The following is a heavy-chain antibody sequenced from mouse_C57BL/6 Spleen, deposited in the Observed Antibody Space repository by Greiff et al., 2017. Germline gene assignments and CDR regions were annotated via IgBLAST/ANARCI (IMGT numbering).Heavy chain of an antibody. CDR3: GLITTVVAGNFDY. J-gene: IGHJ2*01. Sequence: QVQLQQPGAELVKPGASVKMSCKASGYTFTSYWITWVKQRPGQGLEWIGDIYPGSGSTNYNEKFKSKATLTVDTSSSTAYMQLSSLTSEDSAVYYWGLITTVVAGNFDYWGQGTTLTVSS. CDR1: GYTFTSYW. D-gene: IGHD1-1*01. CDR2: IYPGSGST. V-gene: IGHV1-55*01.